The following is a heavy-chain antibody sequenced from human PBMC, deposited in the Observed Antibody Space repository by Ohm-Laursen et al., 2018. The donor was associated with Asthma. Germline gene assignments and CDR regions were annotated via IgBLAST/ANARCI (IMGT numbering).Heavy chain of an antibody. J-gene: IGHJ4*02. D-gene: IGHD1-26*01. CDR3: ARDSGSYYFDY. V-gene: IGHV3-30*03. Sequence: SLRLSCAASGFTFSSYGMHWVRQAPGKGLEWVAVISYDGSNKYYADSVKGRFTISRDNSKNTLYLQMNSLRAEDTAVYYCARDSGSYYFDYWGQGILVTVSS. CDR2: ISYDGSNK. CDR1: GFTFSSYG.